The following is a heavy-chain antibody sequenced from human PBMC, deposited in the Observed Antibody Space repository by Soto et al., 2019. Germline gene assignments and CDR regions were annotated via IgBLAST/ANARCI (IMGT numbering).Heavy chain of an antibody. CDR3: AREGRGYGDYVRYYYYGMDV. Sequence: VSGGSISSYYWSWIRQPPGKGLEWIGYIYYSGSTNYNPSLKSRVTISVDTSKNQFSLKLSSVTAADTAVYYCAREGRGYGDYVRYYYYGMDVWGQGTTVTVSS. CDR1: GGSISSYY. CDR2: IYYSGST. J-gene: IGHJ6*02. V-gene: IGHV4-59*01. D-gene: IGHD4-17*01.